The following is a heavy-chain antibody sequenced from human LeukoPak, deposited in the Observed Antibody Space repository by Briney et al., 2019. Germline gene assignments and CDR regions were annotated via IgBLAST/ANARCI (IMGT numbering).Heavy chain of an antibody. Sequence: SGTLSLTCTVSGGSISSGGYYWSWIRQHPGTGLEWIGYIYYSGSTYYNPSLKSRVTTSVDTSKNQFSLKLSSVTAADTAVYYCARGRIVVVVAATGIVYNWFDPWGQGTLVTVSS. D-gene: IGHD2-15*01. CDR2: IYYSGST. V-gene: IGHV4-31*03. CDR1: GGSISSGGYY. J-gene: IGHJ5*02. CDR3: ARGRIVVVVAATGIVYNWFDP.